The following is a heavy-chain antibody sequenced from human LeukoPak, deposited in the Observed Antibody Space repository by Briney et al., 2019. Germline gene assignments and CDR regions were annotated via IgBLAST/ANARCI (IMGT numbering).Heavy chain of an antibody. CDR2: VDGSGSGT. J-gene: IGHJ4*02. V-gene: IGHV3-23*01. Sequence: PGGSLRLSCAASGFTFSSYAMTWVRQAPGKGLEWVSSVDGSGSGTYYADSVKGRFTISRDNSKNTLYLQMNSPRAEDTAVYYCAGMYSSTYYFDYWGQGTLVTVSS. CDR1: GFTFSSYA. D-gene: IGHD6-6*01. CDR3: AGMYSSTYYFDY.